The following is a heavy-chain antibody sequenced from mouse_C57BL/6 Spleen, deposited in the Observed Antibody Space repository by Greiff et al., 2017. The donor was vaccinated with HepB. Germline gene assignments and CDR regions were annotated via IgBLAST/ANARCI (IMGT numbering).Heavy chain of an antibody. V-gene: IGHV1-80*01. Sequence: VQLQQSGAELVKPGASVKISCKASGYAFSSYWMNWVKQRPGKGLEWIGQIYPGAGDTNYNGKFKGKATLTADKSSSTAYMQLSSLTYEESTVYFCARKTEKNYLPHYVDYWGQGTTLTVSS. CDR1: GYAFSSYW. CDR3: ARKTEKNYLPHYVDY. D-gene: IGHD5-5*01. J-gene: IGHJ2*01. CDR2: IYPGAGDT.